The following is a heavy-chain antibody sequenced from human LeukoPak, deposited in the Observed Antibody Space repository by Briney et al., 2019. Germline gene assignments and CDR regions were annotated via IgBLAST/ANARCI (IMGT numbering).Heavy chain of an antibody. CDR2: IYYSGST. J-gene: IGHJ4*02. D-gene: IGHD6-13*01. Sequence: SETLSLTCTVSGVSISSYYWSWIRQPPGKGLEWIGYIYYSGSTNYNPSLKSRVTISVDTSKNQFSLKLSSVTAADTAVYYCARVIAAAGTLDYWGQGTLVTVSS. CDR1: GVSISSYY. V-gene: IGHV4-59*01. CDR3: ARVIAAAGTLDY.